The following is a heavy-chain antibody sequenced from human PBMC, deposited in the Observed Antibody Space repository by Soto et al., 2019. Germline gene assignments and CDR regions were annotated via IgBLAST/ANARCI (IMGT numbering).Heavy chain of an antibody. CDR3: ATILTTMTPEEHYYYGFDV. CDR1: GNTFTNYY. CDR2: INPSGGHT. J-gene: IGHJ6*02. V-gene: IGHV1-46*01. Sequence: ASVKVSCKASGNTFTNYYIHWVRQAPGQGLEWMGTINPSGGHTTYAQKFLGRVTMTRDTSTSTLYMELTSLRAEDTALYYCATILTTMTPEEHYYYGFDVWGQGTTVTVSS. D-gene: IGHD4-17*01.